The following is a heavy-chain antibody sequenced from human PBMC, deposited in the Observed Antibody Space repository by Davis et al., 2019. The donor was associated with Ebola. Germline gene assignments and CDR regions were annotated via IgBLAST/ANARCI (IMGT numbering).Heavy chain of an antibody. Sequence: GGSLRLSCAASGFIFSSYWMSWVRQAPGKGLEWVSTLGTSADTYYADSVKGRFTISRDNSKNTLYLQMNGLRVEDTAIYYCAKDTSNIWFDIWGQGTNVTVSS. V-gene: IGHV3-23*01. CDR2: LGTSADT. CDR1: GFIFSSYW. CDR3: AKDTSNIWFDI. D-gene: IGHD1-26*01. J-gene: IGHJ3*02.